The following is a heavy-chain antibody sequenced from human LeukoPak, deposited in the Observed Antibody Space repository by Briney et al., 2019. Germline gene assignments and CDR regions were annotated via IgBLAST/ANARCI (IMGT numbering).Heavy chain of an antibody. CDR1: GYTFTSYG. J-gene: IGHJ1*01. CDR2: ISAYNGNT. CDR3: ARGLKRYQQLTEYFQH. Sequence: GAPVRVSCTASGYTFTSYGISWVRQAPGQKLERMGWISAYNGNTYYAQKLQGRVTMTTDTSTRTACMELRSLRSDDTAVYYGARGLKRYQQLTEYFQHWGQGTLVTVSS. V-gene: IGHV1-18*01. D-gene: IGHD2-2*01.